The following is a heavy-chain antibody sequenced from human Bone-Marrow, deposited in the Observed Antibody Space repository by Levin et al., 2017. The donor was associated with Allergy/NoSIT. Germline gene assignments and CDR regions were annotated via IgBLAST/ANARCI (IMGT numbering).Heavy chain of an antibody. V-gene: IGHV3-66*02. D-gene: IGHD3-16*02. CDR1: GFSVTSHS. CDR3: ARAPWQVITYFDY. CDR2: IYSDGTT. J-gene: IGHJ4*02. Sequence: QPGGSLRLSCAASGFSVTSHSMTWVRQAPGKGLEWVSLIYSDGTTFYADSVEGRFTISRDKSKNTLYLQLNSLRAEDTALYFCARAPWQVITYFDYWGQGTLVTVSS.